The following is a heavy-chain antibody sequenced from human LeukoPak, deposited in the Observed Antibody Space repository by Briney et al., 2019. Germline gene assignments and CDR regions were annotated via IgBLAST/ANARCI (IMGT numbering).Heavy chain of an antibody. CDR1: GYTFTGYY. CDR3: ARDLYDILTGSPGGGGFDP. Sequence: GASVKVSCKASGYTFTGYYMHWVRQAPGQGLEWMGWINPNSGGTNYAQKFQGRVTMTRDTSISTAYMELSRLRSDDTAVYYCARDLYDILTGSPGGGGFDPWGQGTLVTVSS. J-gene: IGHJ5*02. D-gene: IGHD3-9*01. CDR2: INPNSGGT. V-gene: IGHV1-2*02.